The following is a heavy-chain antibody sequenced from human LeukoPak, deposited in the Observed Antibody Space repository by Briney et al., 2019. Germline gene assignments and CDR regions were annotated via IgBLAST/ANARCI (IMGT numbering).Heavy chain of an antibody. Sequence: KPSETLSLTCAVYGGSFSGYYWSWIRQPPGKGLEWIGEINHSGSTNYNPSLKSRVTISVDTSKNQFSLKLSSVTAADTAVYYCARGVCSGGSCYYYYFDYWGQGTLVTVSS. CDR3: ARGVCSGGSCYYYYFDY. D-gene: IGHD2-15*01. CDR2: INHSGST. CDR1: GGSFSGYY. V-gene: IGHV4-34*01. J-gene: IGHJ4*02.